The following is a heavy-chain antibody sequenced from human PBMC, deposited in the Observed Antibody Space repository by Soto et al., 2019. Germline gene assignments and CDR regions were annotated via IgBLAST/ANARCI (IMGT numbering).Heavy chain of an antibody. CDR2: IKSNAQGGTA. J-gene: IGHJ5*01. CDR3: TRRSNLGESGVGARDS. D-gene: IGHD1-26*01. Sequence: EVKMVESGGGLVEPGGSLRLSCAASGFAFTDAWMNWVRQAPGKGLEWVGRIKSNAQGGTADYAAPVKVRFIMSRDDSKSTLDVQMYGLQTEDTGIYYCTRRSNLGESGVGARDSWGRGTLVAVAS. CDR1: GFAFTDAW. V-gene: IGHV3-15*07.